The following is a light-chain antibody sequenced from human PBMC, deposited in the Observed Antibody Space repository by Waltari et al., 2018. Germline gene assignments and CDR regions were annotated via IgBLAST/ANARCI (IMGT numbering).Light chain of an antibody. CDR1: QGISNH. J-gene: IGKJ1*01. CDR2: AAS. Sequence: IQLTQSPSSLSASVGDRVTITCRASQGISNHLAWYQQKPGKAPKLLIYAASTWQSGVPTRVRGGGSGTYFTLTISSLQPEDFATYYCQQLNSYQWTFGQGTKVEIK. V-gene: IGKV1-9*01. CDR3: QQLNSYQWT.